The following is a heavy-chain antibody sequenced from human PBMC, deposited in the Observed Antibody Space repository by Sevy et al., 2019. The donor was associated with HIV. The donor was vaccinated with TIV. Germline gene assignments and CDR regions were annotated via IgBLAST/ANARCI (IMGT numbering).Heavy chain of an antibody. V-gene: IGHV3-73*01. Sequence: GESLKISCAASGFTFSGSAMHWVRQASGKGLEWVGRIRSKANSYATAYVASVKGRFTISREDSKNTAYLQMNSLKTEDTAVYYCTKYSSGWYDYWGQRTLVTVSS. CDR1: GFTFSGSA. CDR2: IRSKANSYAT. CDR3: TKYSSGWYDY. D-gene: IGHD6-19*01. J-gene: IGHJ4*02.